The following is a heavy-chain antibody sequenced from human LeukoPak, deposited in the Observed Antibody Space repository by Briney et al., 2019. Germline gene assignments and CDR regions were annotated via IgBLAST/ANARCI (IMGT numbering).Heavy chain of an antibody. CDR3: ARDRRYSDY. V-gene: IGHV3-23*01. D-gene: IGHD3-9*01. J-gene: IGHJ4*02. Sequence: PGGSLRLSCAASGFTFSTYAMSWVRQAPGKGLEWVSTISGSGASTYYADSVKGRFTISRDNSQTTFYLQMNSLRAEDTAVYYCARDRRYSDYWGQGTLVTVSS. CDR1: GFTFSTYA. CDR2: ISGSGAST.